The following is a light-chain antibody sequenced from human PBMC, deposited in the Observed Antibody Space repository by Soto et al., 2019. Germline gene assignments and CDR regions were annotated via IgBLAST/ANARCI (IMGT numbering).Light chain of an antibody. Sequence: SYELTQTPSVSVSPGQTASITCSGDKLGDTYACWYQQKPGQSPVLVIYQDSKRPSGIPERFSGSNSGNTATLTISGTQAMDEADYYCQAWDSSTYVFGTGTKLTVL. V-gene: IGLV3-1*01. CDR3: QAWDSSTYV. CDR1: KLGDTY. CDR2: QDS. J-gene: IGLJ1*01.